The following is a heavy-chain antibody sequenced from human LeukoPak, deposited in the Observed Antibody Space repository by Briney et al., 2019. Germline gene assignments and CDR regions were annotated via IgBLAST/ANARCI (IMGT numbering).Heavy chain of an antibody. J-gene: IGHJ4*02. Sequence: GGSLRLSCAASEFTFSTYWMHWVRQAPGKGLVWVSCITGDGSSTRYADSVKGRFTISRDNAKNTLYLQVNSLRAEDTAVYYCARSNWPYYFDYWGQGTLVTVS. CDR1: EFTFSTYW. CDR2: ITGDGSST. CDR3: ARSNWPYYFDY. D-gene: IGHD1-1*01. V-gene: IGHV3-74*01.